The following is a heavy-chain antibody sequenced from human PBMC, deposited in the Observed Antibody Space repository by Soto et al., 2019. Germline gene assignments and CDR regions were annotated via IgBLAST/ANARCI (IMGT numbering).Heavy chain of an antibody. D-gene: IGHD3-22*01. Sequence: PSETLSLTXIGSGDSSTTYYWTWIRQPPGKGLEWIGSIHYTGYTNYSPSLKSRVTMSVDTSKNHFSLRLTSVTAADTAVYYCARATFGPYDTSGYYDYWGQGTLVTVSS. J-gene: IGHJ4*02. CDR3: ARATFGPYDTSGYYDY. V-gene: IGHV4-59*01. CDR2: IHYTGYT. CDR1: GDSSTTYY.